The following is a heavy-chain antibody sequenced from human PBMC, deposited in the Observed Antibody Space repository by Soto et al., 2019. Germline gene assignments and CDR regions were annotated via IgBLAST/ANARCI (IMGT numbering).Heavy chain of an antibody. J-gene: IGHJ2*01. Sequence: SETLSLTCAVSGYSINNDYYWGWIRQPPGRGLEYIGSIYRSGSTYYNPSLKSRVTISLDTSKNQFSLHLNSVTAADTAVYYCAREARTLEWYLDLWGRGTLVTVSS. V-gene: IGHV4-38-2*01. D-gene: IGHD6-6*01. CDR2: IYRSGST. CDR1: GYSINNDYY. CDR3: AREARTLEWYLDL.